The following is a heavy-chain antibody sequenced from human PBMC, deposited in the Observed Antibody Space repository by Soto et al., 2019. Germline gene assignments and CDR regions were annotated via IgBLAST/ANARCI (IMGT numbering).Heavy chain of an antibody. CDR3: ARDIVGPNLVAARPGYYYYGMDV. Sequence: ASVKVSCKASGYTFTSYGISWGRQAPGQGLEWMGWISAYNGNTNYAQKLQGRVTMTTDTSTSTAYMELRSLRSADTAVYYCARDIVGPNLVAARPGYYYYGMDVWGQGTTVTVSS. J-gene: IGHJ6*02. CDR1: GYTFTSYG. CDR2: ISAYNGNT. V-gene: IGHV1-18*01. D-gene: IGHD6-6*01.